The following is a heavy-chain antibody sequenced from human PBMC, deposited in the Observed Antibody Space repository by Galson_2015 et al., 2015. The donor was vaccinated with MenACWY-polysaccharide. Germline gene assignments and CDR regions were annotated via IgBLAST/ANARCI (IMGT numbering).Heavy chain of an antibody. D-gene: IGHD3-16*01. V-gene: IGHV3-11*01. CDR3: ARGLYRLGL. CDR1: GFSLGAWY. Sequence: SLRLSCAASGFSLGAWYMSWIRQAPGKGLEWLSYISKSGDSIYYGDSVKGRFAISRDNAKDSLYLQRHSLEVEDTAVYYCARGLYRLGLRDQGPTVTSAS. J-gene: IGHJ1*01. CDR2: ISKSGDSI.